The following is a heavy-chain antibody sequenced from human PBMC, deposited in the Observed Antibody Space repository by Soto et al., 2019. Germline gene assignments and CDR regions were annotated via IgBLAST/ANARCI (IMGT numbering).Heavy chain of an antibody. CDR3: TSCRGYCTGLVAHDI. J-gene: IGHJ3*02. CDR1: EFTFANAF. D-gene: IGHD2-8*02. V-gene: IGHV3-15*07. Sequence: DVQLVESGGGLIKPGGSLRLSCTASEFTFANAFMKWVRQAPGKGLEWIGRIRTKTYGEAVDYAAPVKGRFTISRDDSKDTMYLQMNSLKIEDTAVYYCTSCRGYCTGLVAHDIWGQGTMVTVSS. CDR2: IRTKTYGEAV.